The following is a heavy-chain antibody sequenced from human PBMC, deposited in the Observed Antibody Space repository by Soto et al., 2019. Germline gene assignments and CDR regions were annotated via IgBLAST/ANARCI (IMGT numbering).Heavy chain of an antibody. CDR1: GYTFTSYG. D-gene: IGHD3-22*01. J-gene: IGHJ4*02. CDR3: ARTSSLVVVNDFDY. Sequence: ASVKVSCKASGYTFTSYGISWVRQAPGQGLEWMGWISAYNGNTNYAQKLQGRVTMTTDTFTSTAYMELRSLRSDDTAVFYCARTSSLVVVNDFDYWGQGTLVTVS. CDR2: ISAYNGNT. V-gene: IGHV1-18*01.